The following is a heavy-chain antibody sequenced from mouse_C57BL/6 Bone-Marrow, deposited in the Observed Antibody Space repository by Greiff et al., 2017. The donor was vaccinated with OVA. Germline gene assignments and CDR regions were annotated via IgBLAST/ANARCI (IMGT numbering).Heavy chain of an antibody. CDR1: GFNIKDDY. Sequence: EVQLQQSGAELVRPGASVKLSCTASGFNIKDDYMHWVKQRPEQGLEWIGWIDPENGDTEYASKFQGKATITADTSSNTAYLQLSSLTSEDTAVYYCSYYCTFDYWGQGTTLTVSS. D-gene: IGHD2-10*01. J-gene: IGHJ2*01. V-gene: IGHV14-4*01. CDR3: SYYCTFDY. CDR2: IDPENGDT.